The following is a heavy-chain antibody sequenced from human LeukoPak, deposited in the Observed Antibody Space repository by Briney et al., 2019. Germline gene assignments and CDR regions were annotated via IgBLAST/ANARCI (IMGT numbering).Heavy chain of an antibody. CDR1: GGSISTSNYY. J-gene: IGHJ4*02. CDR3: ANATFDS. Sequence: SETLSLTCTVSGGSISTSNYYWGWIRQPPGKGLEWIGNIFYSGSTYYSPSLKSRVTISLDTSRNQFSLKLTSVTAADTAVYYCANATFDSWGQGTLVTVSS. CDR2: IFYSGST. V-gene: IGHV4-39*07.